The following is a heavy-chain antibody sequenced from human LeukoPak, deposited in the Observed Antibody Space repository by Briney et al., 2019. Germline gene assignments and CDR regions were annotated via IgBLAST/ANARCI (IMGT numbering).Heavy chain of an antibody. CDR2: INPNSGGT. V-gene: IGHV1-2*02. D-gene: IGHD3-3*01. Sequence: GASVKVSCKASGYTFTRYYMHWVRQAPGQGLEWMGWINPNSGGTNYAQKFQGRVTRTRDTSISTAYMELSRLRSHDTAVYYCARVVQYYDFWCGYSSFDYWGQGTLVTVSS. J-gene: IGHJ4*02. CDR1: GYTFTRYY. CDR3: ARVVQYYDFWCGYSSFDY.